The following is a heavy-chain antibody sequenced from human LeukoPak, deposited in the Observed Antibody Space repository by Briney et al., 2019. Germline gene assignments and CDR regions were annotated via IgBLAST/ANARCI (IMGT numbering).Heavy chain of an antibody. V-gene: IGHV4-59*12. CDR1: GGSISSYY. CDR3: ARKKRAPSQRWFDP. J-gene: IGHJ5*02. Sequence: SSETLSLTCTVSGGSISSYYWSWIRQPPGKGLEWIGYIYYSGSTNYNPSLKSRVTISVDTSKNQFSLKLSSVTAADTAVYYCARKKRAPSQRWFDPWGQGTLVTVSS. D-gene: IGHD6-25*01. CDR2: IYYSGST.